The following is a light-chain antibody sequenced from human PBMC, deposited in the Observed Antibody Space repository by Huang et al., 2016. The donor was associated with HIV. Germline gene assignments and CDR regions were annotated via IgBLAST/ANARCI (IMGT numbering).Light chain of an antibody. CDR2: DAS. Sequence: EIVLTQSPATLSLSPGESATLSCRTSQSVFNYLAWYQQRPGQAPRLLIYDASKRATGVSARFSGSGSGTDFALTISSLEPEDFAVYFCQQRSAWPRTFGQGTKLEI. J-gene: IGKJ2*01. CDR1: QSVFNY. CDR3: QQRSAWPRT. V-gene: IGKV3-11*01.